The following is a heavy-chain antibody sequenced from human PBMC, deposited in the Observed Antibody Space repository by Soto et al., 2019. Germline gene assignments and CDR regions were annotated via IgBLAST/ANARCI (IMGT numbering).Heavy chain of an antibody. J-gene: IGHJ6*02. CDR3: ARARITMVREVIKYNMDV. Sequence: LSLTCTVSGGSISNYYWSWIRQSPGKGLEWIGYIYDTGNTNSNPSLQSRATISMDTSKNQLSLKLSSVTAADTAVYYCARARITMVREVIKYNMDVWGQGTTVTVSS. D-gene: IGHD3-10*01. V-gene: IGHV4-59*01. CDR1: GGSISNYY. CDR2: IYDTGNT.